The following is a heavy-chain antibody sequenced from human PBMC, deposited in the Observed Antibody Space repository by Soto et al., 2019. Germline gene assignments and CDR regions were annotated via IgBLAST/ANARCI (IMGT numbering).Heavy chain of an antibody. CDR3: ASSIVVVPAAIDSFDY. V-gene: IGHV4-39*01. CDR2: IYYSGST. CDR1: GGSISSSSYY. D-gene: IGHD2-2*02. Sequence: PSETLSLTCTVSGGSISSSSYYWGLIRQPPGKGLEWIGSIYYSGSTYYNPSLKTRVTISVDTSKNQFSLKLSSVTAADTAVYYCASSIVVVPAAIDSFDYWGQGTLVTVSS. J-gene: IGHJ4*02.